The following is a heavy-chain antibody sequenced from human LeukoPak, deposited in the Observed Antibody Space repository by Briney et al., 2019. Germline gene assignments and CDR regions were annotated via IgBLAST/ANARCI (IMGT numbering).Heavy chain of an antibody. CDR2: INHSGST. D-gene: IGHD3-22*01. V-gene: IGHV4-34*01. J-gene: IGHJ4*02. CDR1: GGSFSGYY. CDR3: ARWCYFDSGGYFVVDY. Sequence: SETLSLTCAVYGGSFSGYYWSWIRQPPGKGLEWIGEINHSGSTNYNPSLKSRVTISVDTSKNQFSLKLSSVTAADTAVYYCARWCYFDSGGYFVVDYWGQGALVTVSS.